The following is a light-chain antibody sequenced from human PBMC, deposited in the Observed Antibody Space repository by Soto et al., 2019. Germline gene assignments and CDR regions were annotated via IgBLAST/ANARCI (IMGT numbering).Light chain of an antibody. CDR3: QQYDSYPLT. V-gene: IGKV1-5*01. J-gene: IGKJ4*01. CDR2: DAS. CDR1: QSINIW. Sequence: DIQMTQSSSTLSASVGDRVTITCRASQSINIWLAWYQQKPGKAPKLLIYDASTLESGVPSRFRGSGSGTEFTLPISRLQPEDFATYYCQQYDSYPLTFGGGTKVDIK.